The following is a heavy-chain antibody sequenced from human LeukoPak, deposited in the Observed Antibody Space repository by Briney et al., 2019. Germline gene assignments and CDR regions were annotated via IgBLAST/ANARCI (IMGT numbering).Heavy chain of an antibody. CDR1: GFTFGSFY. CDR2: IKHDGNEK. V-gene: IGHV3-7*01. CDR3: GRDGVSAALDY. D-gene: IGHD2-2*01. Sequence: GGSLRLSCAASGFTFGSFYMSWVRQAPGKGLEWLANIKHDGNEKYYVDSVKGRFTISRDNAKNSLYLQMNDLRDEGTAVYYCGRDGVSAALDYWGQGTLVTVSS. J-gene: IGHJ4*02.